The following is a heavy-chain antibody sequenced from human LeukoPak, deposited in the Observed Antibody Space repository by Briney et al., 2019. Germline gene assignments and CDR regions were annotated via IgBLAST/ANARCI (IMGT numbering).Heavy chain of an antibody. J-gene: IGHJ4*02. CDR1: GFTFSSYS. CDR3: ARDKIEGPTKLDY. V-gene: IGHV3-21*01. D-gene: IGHD1-1*01. Sequence: GGSLRLSCAASGFTFSSYSMNWIRQAPGKGLEWVSSISGSGEFIYYGDSVKGRVTISRDNGKNSLYLQMNSLRAEDTAVYYCARDKIEGPTKLDYWGQGILVTVSS. CDR2: ISGSGEFI.